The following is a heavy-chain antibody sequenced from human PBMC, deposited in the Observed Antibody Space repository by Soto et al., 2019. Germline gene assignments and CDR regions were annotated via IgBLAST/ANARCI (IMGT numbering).Heavy chain of an antibody. CDR3: ARDIGEDYDFWSGYYKAYYYYYYGMDV. CDR2: ISYDGSNK. D-gene: IGHD3-3*01. V-gene: IGHV3-30-3*01. J-gene: IGHJ6*02. CDR1: GFTFSSYA. Sequence: PGGSLRLSCAASGFTFSSYAMHWVRQAPGKGLEWVAVISYDGSNKYYADSVKGRFTISRDNSKNTLYLQMNSLRAEDTAVYYCARDIGEDYDFWSGYYKAYYYYYYGMDVWGQGTTVTVSS.